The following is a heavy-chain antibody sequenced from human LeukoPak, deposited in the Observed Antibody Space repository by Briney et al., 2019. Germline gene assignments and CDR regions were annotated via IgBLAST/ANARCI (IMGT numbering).Heavy chain of an antibody. V-gene: IGHV3-23*01. J-gene: IGHJ6*03. CDR2: ISGSDGGT. CDR1: GFTFSSYA. D-gene: IGHD1-14*01. Sequence: GGSLRLSCAASGFTFSSYAMSWVRQAPGKGLEWVSVISGSDGGTYYADSVKGRFTISRDNSKKTLFLQMKSLRAEDTAVYYCASPTTLGEMYYMDVWGKGTTVTVSS. CDR3: ASPTTLGEMYYMDV.